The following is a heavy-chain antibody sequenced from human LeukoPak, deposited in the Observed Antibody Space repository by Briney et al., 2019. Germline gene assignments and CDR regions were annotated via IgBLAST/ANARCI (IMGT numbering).Heavy chain of an antibody. CDR2: IYYSGST. CDR1: GGSISSGGYY. D-gene: IGHD6-13*01. V-gene: IGHV4-31*03. CDR3: AGGSRVSSSWYIDY. Sequence: SETLSLTCTVSGGSISSGGYYWSWIRQHPGKGLEWIGYIYYSGSTYYNPSLKNRVTISVDTSKNQFSLKLSSVTAADTAVYYCAGGSRVSSSWYIDYWGQGTLVTVSS. J-gene: IGHJ4*02.